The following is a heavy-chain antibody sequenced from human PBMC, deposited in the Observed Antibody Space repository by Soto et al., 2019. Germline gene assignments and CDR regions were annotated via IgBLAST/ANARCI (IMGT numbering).Heavy chain of an antibody. D-gene: IGHD1-1*01. Sequence: ASVNVSCKASGYTFTSYGISWVRQAPGQGLEWMGWISAYNGNTNYAQKLQGRVTMTTDTSTSTAYMELRSLRPDDTAVYYCARFDWNAIYYYYGMDVWGQGTTVTVSS. CDR1: GYTFTSYG. J-gene: IGHJ6*02. CDR3: ARFDWNAIYYYYGMDV. V-gene: IGHV1-18*01. CDR2: ISAYNGNT.